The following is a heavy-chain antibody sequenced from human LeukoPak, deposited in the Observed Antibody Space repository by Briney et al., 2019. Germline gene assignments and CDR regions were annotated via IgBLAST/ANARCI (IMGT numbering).Heavy chain of an antibody. CDR1: GGSISSSSYY. CDR3: ARLKIVVVPAALSREIDY. Sequence: PSETLSLTCTVSGGSISSSSYYCGWIRQPPGKGLEWIGSIYYSGSTYYNPSLKSRVTISVDTSKNQFSLKLSSVTAADTAVYYCARLKIVVVPAALSREIDYWGQGTLVTVSS. CDR2: IYYSGST. D-gene: IGHD2-2*01. J-gene: IGHJ4*02. V-gene: IGHV4-39*01.